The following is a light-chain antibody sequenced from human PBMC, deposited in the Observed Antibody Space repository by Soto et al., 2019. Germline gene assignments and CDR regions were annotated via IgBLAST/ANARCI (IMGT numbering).Light chain of an antibody. CDR1: QTINNY. J-gene: IGKJ1*01. Sequence: VLTQSPATLSLSPGERATLSCTASQTINNYLAWYQQKPGQAPRLLIYDASNRATGIPARFIASGSVTDFTLTISSLEPEDCAVYYCQQRSHWPRTVGQGTKVEI. CDR2: DAS. CDR3: QQRSHWPRT. V-gene: IGKV3-11*01.